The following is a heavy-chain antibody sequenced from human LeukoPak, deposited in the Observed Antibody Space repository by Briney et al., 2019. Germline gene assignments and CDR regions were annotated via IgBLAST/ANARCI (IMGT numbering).Heavy chain of an antibody. CDR2: INHSGST. CDR1: GGSFSDYY. D-gene: IGHD2/OR15-2a*01. V-gene: IGHV4-34*01. Sequence: SETLSLTCAVYGGSFSDYYWSWIRQPPGKELEWIGEINHSGSTNYNPSLKSRVTILVDTSKNQFSLKLSSVTAADTAVYYCARGLTSMPPGGYWGQGTLVTVSS. J-gene: IGHJ4*02. CDR3: ARGLTSMPPGGY.